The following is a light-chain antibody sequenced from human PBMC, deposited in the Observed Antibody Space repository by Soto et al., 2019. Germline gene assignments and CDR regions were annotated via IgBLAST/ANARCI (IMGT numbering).Light chain of an antibody. J-gene: IGLJ1*01. CDR3: SSYTSSSTYV. V-gene: IGLV2-14*03. Sequence: LTQPASVSGSPGQSITISCTGTSSDVGGYNYVSWYQQHPGKAPKLMIYDVTNRPSGVSNRFSGSKSGYTASLTISGLQAEDEADYYCSSYTSSSTYVFGTGTKVTVL. CDR2: DVT. CDR1: SSDVGGYNY.